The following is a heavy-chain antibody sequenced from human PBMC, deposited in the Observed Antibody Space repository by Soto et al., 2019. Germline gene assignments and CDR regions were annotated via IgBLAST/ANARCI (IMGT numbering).Heavy chain of an antibody. Sequence: GGSLRLSCAASGFIFSNFGMHWVRQAPGKGLEWVAVIWYDGSNEYYADSVKGRFTISKDNSKNTLYLQMNSLRAEDTAVYYCARDDIPGIAVATYGMDVWGQGTTVPVSS. D-gene: IGHD6-19*01. CDR2: IWYDGSNE. V-gene: IGHV3-33*01. CDR1: GFIFSNFG. J-gene: IGHJ6*02. CDR3: ARDDIPGIAVATYGMDV.